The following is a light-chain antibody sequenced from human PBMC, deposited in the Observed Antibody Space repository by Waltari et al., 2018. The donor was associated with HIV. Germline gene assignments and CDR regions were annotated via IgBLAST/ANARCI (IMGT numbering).Light chain of an antibody. CDR1: SSNIGAGYD. V-gene: IGLV1-40*03. J-gene: IGLJ2*01. CDR2: GHS. Sequence: QSVLTQPPSVSGAPGQRVTISCTGSSSNIGAGYDVHWYQHFPGRAPKLLTYGHSNRASGVPGRFSGSRSGASASLAITGLRAEDEADYYCQSYDSSLSVVFGGGTTLTVL. CDR3: QSYDSSLSVV.